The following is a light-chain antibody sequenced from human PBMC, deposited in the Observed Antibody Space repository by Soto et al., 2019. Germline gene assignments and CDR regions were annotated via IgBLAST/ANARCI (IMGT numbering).Light chain of an antibody. CDR1: QSLSGW. CDR3: QQVKSYPIT. Sequence: DIQLTQTPSTLSASIGDRVTITCRASQSLSGWLAWYQQKPGKAPKVLIYAASTLQSGVPSRFSGSGSGTEFTLTVSSLQPEDFATYYCQQVKSYPITFGQGTRLEIK. V-gene: IGKV1-9*01. J-gene: IGKJ5*01. CDR2: AAS.